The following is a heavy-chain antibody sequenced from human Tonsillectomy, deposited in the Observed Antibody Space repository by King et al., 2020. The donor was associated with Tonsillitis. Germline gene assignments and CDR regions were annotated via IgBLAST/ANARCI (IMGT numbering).Heavy chain of an antibody. Sequence: VQLVESGAEVKKPGSSVKVSCKASGGTFSSYAISWVRQAPGQGLEWMGGIIPLIGTPNYAQKFQGRVTITADKSTSTGYMELSSLRSEDTAFYYCARNYYDSSSYLNQAFDYWGQGTLVTVSS. J-gene: IGHJ4*02. CDR2: IIPLIGTP. CDR1: GGTFSSYA. V-gene: IGHV1-69*06. CDR3: ARNYYDSSSYLNQAFDY. D-gene: IGHD3-22*01.